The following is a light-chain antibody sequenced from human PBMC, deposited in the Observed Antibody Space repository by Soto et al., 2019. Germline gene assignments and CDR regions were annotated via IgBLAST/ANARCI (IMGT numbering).Light chain of an antibody. Sequence: EIVLTQSPATLSLSPGERATLSCRASQRVTSYLAWYQQKPGQAPRLLIYGASTRPTGIPARFSGSGSGIEFPLPISSLQSEDFAVYYCQQYNNWPPITFRQGTPWR. CDR2: GAS. J-gene: IGKJ5*01. CDR3: QQYNNWPPIT. V-gene: IGKV3-15*01. CDR1: QRVTSY.